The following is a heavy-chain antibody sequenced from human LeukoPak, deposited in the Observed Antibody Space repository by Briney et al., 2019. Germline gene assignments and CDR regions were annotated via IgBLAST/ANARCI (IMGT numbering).Heavy chain of an antibody. Sequence: SETLSLTCAVSGGSISSSNWWSWVRQPPGKGLEWIGEIYHSGSTNYNPSLKSRVTISVDKSKNQFSLKLSSVTAADTAVYYCARVNTVPAAYMNWFDPWGQGTLVTVSS. J-gene: IGHJ5*02. CDR3: ARVNTVPAAYMNWFDP. V-gene: IGHV4-4*02. D-gene: IGHD2-2*01. CDR1: GGSISSSNW. CDR2: IYHSGST.